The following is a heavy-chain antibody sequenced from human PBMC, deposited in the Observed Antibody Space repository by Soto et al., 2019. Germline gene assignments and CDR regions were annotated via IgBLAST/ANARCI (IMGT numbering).Heavy chain of an antibody. D-gene: IGHD2-15*01. V-gene: IGHV1-18*01. Sequence: QVQLVQSGAEVKKPGDSVMVSCKASGYTFTSYGISWVRQAPGQGLEWMGWINTDNGNTNQAQNLQGRVTMSTDTSPNTASMELRSLRSDDTAVYYCAREYCSGGRCYDVDYWGQGTLVTVSS. CDR2: INTDNGNT. CDR3: AREYCSGGRCYDVDY. J-gene: IGHJ4*02. CDR1: GYTFTSYG.